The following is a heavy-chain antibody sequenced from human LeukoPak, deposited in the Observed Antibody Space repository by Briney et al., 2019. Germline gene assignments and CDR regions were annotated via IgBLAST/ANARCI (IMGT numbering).Heavy chain of an antibody. Sequence: ASVKVSCKASGGTFSSYAISWVRQAPGQGLEWMGGIIPIFGTANYAQKFQGRVTITADESTSTAYMELSSLRSEDTAVYYCARGSGYYGSGSYYPTSRWGQGTLVTVSS. J-gene: IGHJ4*02. CDR3: ARGSGYYGSGSYYPTSR. CDR1: GGTFSSYA. CDR2: IIPIFGTA. V-gene: IGHV1-69*13. D-gene: IGHD3-10*01.